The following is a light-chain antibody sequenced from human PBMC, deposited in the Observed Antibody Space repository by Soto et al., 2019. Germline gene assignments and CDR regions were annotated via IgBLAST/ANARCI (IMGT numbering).Light chain of an antibody. CDR2: AAS. Sequence: DIQMTQSPSSLSASVGDRVTITCRASQSISSYLNWYQQKPGKAPKLLIYAASSLQSGVPSRFSGSRSGTHFTLTISSLQPEDFATYYCQQSYSTPRTFGQGTKVEIK. CDR3: QQSYSTPRT. CDR1: QSISSY. J-gene: IGKJ1*01. V-gene: IGKV1-39*01.